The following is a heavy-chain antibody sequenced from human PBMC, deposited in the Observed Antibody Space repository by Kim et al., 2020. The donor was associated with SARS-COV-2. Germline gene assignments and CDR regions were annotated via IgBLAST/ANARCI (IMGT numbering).Heavy chain of an antibody. CDR1: GFTFSSYA. J-gene: IGHJ6*02. Sequence: GGSLRLSCAASGFTFSSYAMSWVRQAPGKGLEWVSAISGSGGSTYYADSVKGRFTISRDNSKNTLYLQMNSLRAEDTAVYYCANLELPWELQGYYGMDVWGQGTTVTVSS. V-gene: IGHV3-23*01. CDR3: ANLELPWELQGYYGMDV. CDR2: ISGSGGST. D-gene: IGHD1-26*01.